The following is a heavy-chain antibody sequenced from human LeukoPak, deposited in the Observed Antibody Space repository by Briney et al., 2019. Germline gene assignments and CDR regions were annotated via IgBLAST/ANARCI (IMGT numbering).Heavy chain of an antibody. Sequence: SETLSLTCTVYGGSISSYYWSWIRQPPGKGLEWIGYIYYSGSTNYNPSLKNRVTISVDTSKNQFSLKLSSVTAADTAVYYCAREGWLSFFDYWGQGTLVTVSS. CDR3: AREGWLSFFDY. CDR1: GGSISSYY. J-gene: IGHJ4*02. CDR2: IYYSGST. D-gene: IGHD3-9*01. V-gene: IGHV4-59*01.